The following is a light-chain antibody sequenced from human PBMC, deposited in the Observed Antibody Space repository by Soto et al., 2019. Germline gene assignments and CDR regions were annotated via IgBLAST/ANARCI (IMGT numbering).Light chain of an antibody. CDR3: QQHSSWPRT. CDR1: PGISSY. Sequence: EIVLTQSPVTLSLSPGSRAALSCSASPGISSYLAWYQQKPGQAPRILIYAASNRANGIPDRFSGSGSGTDFTLTISSLEPEDFAVYYCQQHSSWPRTFGQGTKVDI. J-gene: IGKJ1*01. V-gene: IGKV3-11*01. CDR2: AAS.